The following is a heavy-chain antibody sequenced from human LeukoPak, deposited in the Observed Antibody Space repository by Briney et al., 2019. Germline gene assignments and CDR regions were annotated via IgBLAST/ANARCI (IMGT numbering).Heavy chain of an antibody. CDR3: AREDYGSQNDY. V-gene: IGHV1-69*05. CDR2: IIPIFGTA. D-gene: IGHD4-17*01. CDR1: GGTFSSYA. J-gene: IGHJ4*02. Sequence: SVKVSCKASGGTFSSYAISWVRQAPGQGLEWVGRIIPIFGTANYAQKFQGRVTITTAESTSTAYMELSSLRSEDTAVYYRAREDYGSQNDYWGQGTLFTVSS.